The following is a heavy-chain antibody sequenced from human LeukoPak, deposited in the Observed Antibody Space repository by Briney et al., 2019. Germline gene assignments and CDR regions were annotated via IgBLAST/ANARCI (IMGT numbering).Heavy chain of an antibody. Sequence: GGSLRLSCAASGFTFSSYAMSWVRQAPGKGLEWVSAISGSGGSTYYADSVKGRFTISRDNSKNTLYLQMNSLRAEDTAVYYCAKAKVRITMVRASYYYYGMDVWGQGTTVTVSS. D-gene: IGHD3-10*01. CDR3: AKAKVRITMVRASYYYYGMDV. CDR2: ISGSGGST. V-gene: IGHV3-23*01. CDR1: GFTFSSYA. J-gene: IGHJ6*02.